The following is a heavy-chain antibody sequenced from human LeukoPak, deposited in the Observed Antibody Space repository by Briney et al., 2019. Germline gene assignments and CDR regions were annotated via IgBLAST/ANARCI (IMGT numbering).Heavy chain of an antibody. CDR1: GGSISSSSYY. D-gene: IGHD5-18*01. V-gene: IGHV4-61*02. CDR3: ARDLYGYYWFDP. CDR2: IYTSGSS. J-gene: IGHJ5*02. Sequence: SETLSVTCTVSGGSISSSSYYWSWIRQPAGKGLEWIGRIYTSGSSNYNPSLKSRVTISVDTSKNQFSLKLSSVAAADTAVYYCARDLYGYYWFDPWGQGTLVTVSS.